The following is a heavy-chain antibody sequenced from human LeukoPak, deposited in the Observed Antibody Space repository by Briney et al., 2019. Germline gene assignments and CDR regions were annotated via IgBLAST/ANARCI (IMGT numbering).Heavy chain of an antibody. CDR1: GFTFSSYS. V-gene: IGHV3-21*01. Sequence: GGSLRLSCAASGFTFSSYSVNWVRQAPGKGLEWVSSISTTSDYIYYAGSLKGRLTISRDNAKNSLYLQMNSLRAEDTAVYYCARGGVYSQGFDYWGQGTLVTVSS. D-gene: IGHD5/OR15-5a*01. CDR2: ISTTSDYI. J-gene: IGHJ4*02. CDR3: ARGGVYSQGFDY.